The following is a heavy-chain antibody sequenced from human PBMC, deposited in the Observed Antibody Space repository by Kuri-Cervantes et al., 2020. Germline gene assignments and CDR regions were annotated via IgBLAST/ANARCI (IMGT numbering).Heavy chain of an antibody. CDR2: ISYDGSNK. V-gene: IGHV3-30*18. CDR3: AKDNRIPRYSSSWNDWYFDL. D-gene: IGHD6-13*01. J-gene: IGHJ2*01. CDR1: GFTFSSYG. Sequence: GESLKISCVVSGFTFSSYGMHWVRQAPGKGLEWVAVISYDGSNKYYADSVKGRFTISRDNAKNSLYLQMNSLRAEDTAVYYCAKDNRIPRYSSSWNDWYFDLWGRGSLVTVSS.